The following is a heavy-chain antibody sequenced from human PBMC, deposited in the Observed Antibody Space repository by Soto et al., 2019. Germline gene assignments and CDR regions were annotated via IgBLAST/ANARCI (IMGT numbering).Heavy chain of an antibody. J-gene: IGHJ6*02. Sequence: PSETLSLTCIASGGSISTHGYSWSSLRQPPGKAPEWIGYVYHNGNVYPKPSLKSRVTISLDGAKNQFSLKMTSVTAADTGLYYCAARPYYYYGLDVWGQGTTVTVS. V-gene: IGHV4-30-2*01. CDR3: AARPYYYYGLDV. CDR2: VYHNGNV. CDR1: GGSISTHGYS. D-gene: IGHD3-10*01.